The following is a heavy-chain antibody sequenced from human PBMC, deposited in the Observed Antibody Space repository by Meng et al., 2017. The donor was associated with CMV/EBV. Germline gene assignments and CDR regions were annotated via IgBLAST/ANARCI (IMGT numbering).Heavy chain of an antibody. V-gene: IGHV4-34*01. CDR1: GGAFSGYY. Sequence: GAGLFKPSEPRALTSAVVGGAFSGYYWSWIRQPPGKGLEWIGEINHSGSTNYNPSLKSRVTISVDTSKNQFSLKLSSVTAADTAVYYCARGGIAAAGPFDYWGQGTLVTVSS. D-gene: IGHD6-13*01. J-gene: IGHJ4*02. CDR3: ARGGIAAAGPFDY. CDR2: INHSGST.